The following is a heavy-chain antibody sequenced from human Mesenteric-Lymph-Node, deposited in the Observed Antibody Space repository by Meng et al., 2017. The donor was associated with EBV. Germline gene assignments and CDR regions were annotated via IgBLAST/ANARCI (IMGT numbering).Heavy chain of an antibody. Sequence: QLGESXGALVQPGGALRLSCAASGFSFSSYWMHWVRQAPGKGLVWVSRLNEDGAITTYADSVKGRFTISRDNAKNTLYLQMNSLRVEDTALYYCSRDLVGSDDYGVQGTLVTVSS. J-gene: IGHJ4*02. CDR1: GFSFSSYW. CDR3: SRDLVGSDDY. CDR2: LNEDGAIT. V-gene: IGHV3-74*01.